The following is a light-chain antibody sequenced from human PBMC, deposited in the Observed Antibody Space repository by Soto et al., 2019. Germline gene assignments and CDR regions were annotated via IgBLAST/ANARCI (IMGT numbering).Light chain of an antibody. Sequence: QSVLTQPASESGSPGQSITISCSGTSSDVGAYNYVSWYQQHPGKAPRVMIYDVSNRPSGVSDRFSGSKSGNTATLTISGLQAEDEADYYCCSYTSDNTYVFASGTKLTVL. V-gene: IGLV2-14*03. J-gene: IGLJ1*01. CDR3: CSYTSDNTYV. CDR2: DVS. CDR1: SSDVGAYNY.